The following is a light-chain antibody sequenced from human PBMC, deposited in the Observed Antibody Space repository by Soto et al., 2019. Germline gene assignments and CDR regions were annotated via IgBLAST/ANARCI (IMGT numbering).Light chain of an antibody. J-gene: IGKJ1*01. CDR2: GES. CDR3: QQSFSFPWT. CDR1: QNIKTY. V-gene: IGKV1-39*01. Sequence: DIHMTQSPSSLSASVGERVTITCRPSQNIKTYLNWYQQKPGKAPQLLIYGESSLQSGVPSRFTGSGSGADFSLTINGLQPEDVATYYCQQSFSFPWTFGQGTKIEIK.